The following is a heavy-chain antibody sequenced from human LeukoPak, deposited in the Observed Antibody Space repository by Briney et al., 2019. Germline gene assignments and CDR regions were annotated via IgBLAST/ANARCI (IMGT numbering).Heavy chain of an antibody. Sequence: GGSLRLSCAASGFTVSSNYMGCVRQAPGKGLEWVSVIYSGGSTYYADSVKGRFSSSRDNSKNTLYLQMNSLRAEDTAAYYCARDPRLLWFGEPGDYWGQGTLVTVSS. D-gene: IGHD3-10*01. V-gene: IGHV3-66*01. J-gene: IGHJ4*02. CDR1: GFTVSSNY. CDR3: ARDPRLLWFGEPGDY. CDR2: IYSGGST.